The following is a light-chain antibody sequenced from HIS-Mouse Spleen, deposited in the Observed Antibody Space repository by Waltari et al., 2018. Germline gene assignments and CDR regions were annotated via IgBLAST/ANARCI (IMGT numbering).Light chain of an antibody. V-gene: IGLV2-14*03. J-gene: IGLJ3*02. CDR3: SSYTSSSTLEV. CDR1: SSDVGGYNY. CDR2: DVS. Sequence: QSALTQPASVSGSPGQSITISCTGTSSDVGGYNYVSWYQQHPGKAPKLMIYDVSNRPSGVSKRVSGSKSGNTASLTIAGLQAEDEADYYCSSYTSSSTLEVFGGGTKLTVL.